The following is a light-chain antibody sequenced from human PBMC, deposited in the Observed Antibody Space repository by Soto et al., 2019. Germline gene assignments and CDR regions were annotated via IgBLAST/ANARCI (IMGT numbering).Light chain of an antibody. CDR1: QSISSY. J-gene: IGKJ4*01. CDR3: QQSYSTPIT. V-gene: IGKV1-39*01. Sequence: DIQMTQSPSSLSASVGARVTITCRASQSISSYLNCYQQKPGKAPKLLIYAASSLQSGVPSRFSGSGSGTDFTLTISSLQPADFATYDCQQSYSTPITFGGGTKVEIK. CDR2: AAS.